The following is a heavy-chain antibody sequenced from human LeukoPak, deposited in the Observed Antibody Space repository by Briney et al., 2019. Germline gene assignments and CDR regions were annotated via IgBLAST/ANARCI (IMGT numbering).Heavy chain of an antibody. CDR3: ARGGGIKFDY. Sequence: ASVKVSCKASGYTFTGYYMHWVRQAPGQGLEWMGWINPNSGGTNYAQKFQGRVTITRNTSISTAYMELSSLRSEDTAVYYCARGGGIKFDYWGQGTLVTVSS. V-gene: IGHV1-2*02. CDR2: INPNSGGT. D-gene: IGHD1-1*01. J-gene: IGHJ4*02. CDR1: GYTFTGYY.